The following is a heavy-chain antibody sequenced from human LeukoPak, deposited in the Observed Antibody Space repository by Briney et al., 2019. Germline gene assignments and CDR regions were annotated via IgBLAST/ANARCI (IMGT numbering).Heavy chain of an antibody. V-gene: IGHV3-11*01. CDR2: MSSSGDAI. Sequence: GGSLRLSCVASGFTFSDYYMSWIRQAPGKGLEWISYMSSSGDAISYADSVRGRFTISRDNAKNSLYLQMNSLRAEDTAVYYCARDTSDTAMVTGSSVADVWGQGTTVTVSS. J-gene: IGHJ6*02. D-gene: IGHD5-18*01. CDR1: GFTFSDYY. CDR3: ARDTSDTAMVTGSSVADV.